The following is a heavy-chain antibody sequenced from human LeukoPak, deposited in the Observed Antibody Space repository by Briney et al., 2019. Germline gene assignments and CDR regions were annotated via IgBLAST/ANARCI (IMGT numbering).Heavy chain of an antibody. D-gene: IGHD1-26*01. J-gene: IGHJ3*02. CDR3: ARWEPATDAFDI. Sequence: GSLRLSCAASGFTFSDYYMSWIRQAPGKGLEWVSYISSSGSTIYYADSVKGRFTISRDNAKNSLYLQMNSLRAEDTAVYYCARWEPATDAFDIWGQGTMVTVSS. CDR1: GFTFSDYY. V-gene: IGHV3-11*04. CDR2: ISSSGSTI.